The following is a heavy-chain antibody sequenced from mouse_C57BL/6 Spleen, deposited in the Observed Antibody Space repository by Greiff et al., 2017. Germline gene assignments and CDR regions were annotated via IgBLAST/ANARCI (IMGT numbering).Heavy chain of an antibody. Sequence: QVQLKESGPELVKPGASVKISCKASGYAFSSSWMNWVKQRPGKGLEWIGRIYPGDGDTNYNGKFKGKATLTADKSSSTAYMQLSSLTSEDSAVYFCARGRVAYYGSRVLAYWGQGTLVTVSA. CDR3: ARGRVAYYGSRVLAY. CDR1: GYAFSSSW. CDR2: IYPGDGDT. D-gene: IGHD1-1*01. J-gene: IGHJ3*01. V-gene: IGHV1-82*01.